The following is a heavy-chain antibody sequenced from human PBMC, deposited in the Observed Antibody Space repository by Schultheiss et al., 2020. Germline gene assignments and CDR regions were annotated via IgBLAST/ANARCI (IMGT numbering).Heavy chain of an antibody. CDR1: GGSVSSGSYY. D-gene: IGHD4-17*01. CDR3: ARGGNFGDYVPNFDY. V-gene: IGHV4-61*02. Sequence: SETLSLTCTVSGGSVSSGSYYWSWIRQPAGKGLEWIGRIYSSGSTNYNLSLKSRVTMSVDTSKKQFSLKLNSVTAADTAVYYCARGGNFGDYVPNFDYWGQGTLVTVYS. J-gene: IGHJ4*02. CDR2: IYSSGST.